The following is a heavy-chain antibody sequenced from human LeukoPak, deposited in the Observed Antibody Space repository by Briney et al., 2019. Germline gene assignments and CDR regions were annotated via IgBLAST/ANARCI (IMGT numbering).Heavy chain of an antibody. CDR2: IKQDGSEK. CDR1: GFIFSSYW. V-gene: IGHV3-7*03. CDR3: ARVRYSYVDY. D-gene: IGHD5-18*01. Sequence: GGSLRLSCAASGFIFSSYWMSWVRQAPGKGLEWVANIKQDGSEKYYVDSVKGRFTISRDNAKNSLYLQMNSLRAEDTAVYYCARVRYSYVDYWGQGTLVTVSS. J-gene: IGHJ4*02.